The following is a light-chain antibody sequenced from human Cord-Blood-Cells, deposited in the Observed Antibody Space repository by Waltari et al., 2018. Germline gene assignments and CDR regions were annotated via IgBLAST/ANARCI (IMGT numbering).Light chain of an antibody. CDR1: SSDVGGYNY. CDR2: DVS. CDR3: SSYTSSSTRV. V-gene: IGLV2-14*01. J-gene: IGLJ3*02. Sequence: QSALTQPASVSGSPGQSITISCTGTSSDVGGYNYVSWYQQHPGKAPKLMIYDVSNRPAGVSNLFSGSKSGNTASLTISGLQAEYEADYYCSSYTSSSTRVFGGGTKLTVL.